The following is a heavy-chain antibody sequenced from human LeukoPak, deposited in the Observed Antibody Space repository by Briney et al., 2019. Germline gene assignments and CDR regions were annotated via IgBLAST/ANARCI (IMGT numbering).Heavy chain of an antibody. Sequence: ASVKVSCKASGGTFSSYAISWVRQAPGQGLEWMGGIIPIFGTANYAQKFQGRVTITADESTSTAYMELSSLRAEETAVYYCARDSRNIVVVPAAIGVYYFDYWGQGTLVTVSS. D-gene: IGHD2-2*01. CDR2: IIPIFGTA. J-gene: IGHJ4*02. V-gene: IGHV1-69*13. CDR3: ARDSRNIVVVPAAIGVYYFDY. CDR1: GGTFSSYA.